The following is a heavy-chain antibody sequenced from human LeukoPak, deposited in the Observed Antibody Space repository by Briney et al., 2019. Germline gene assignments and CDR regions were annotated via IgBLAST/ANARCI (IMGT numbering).Heavy chain of an antibody. CDR1: GGSISSSSYY. D-gene: IGHD3-10*01. Sequence: SETLSLTCTVSGGSISSSSYYWGWIRQPPGKGLEWIGSIYYSGSTYYNPSLKSRVTISVDTSKNQFSLKLSSVTAADTAVYYCARSVYVYGSGSYSVMDVWGKGTTVTISS. V-gene: IGHV4-39*01. CDR3: ARSVYVYGSGSYSVMDV. CDR2: IYYSGST. J-gene: IGHJ6*03.